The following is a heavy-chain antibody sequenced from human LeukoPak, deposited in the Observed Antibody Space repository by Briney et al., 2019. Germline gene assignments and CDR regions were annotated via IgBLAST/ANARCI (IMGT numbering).Heavy chain of an antibody. Sequence: GGSLRLSCAASGFTFSSYAMHWVRQAPGKGLEWVAVISYDGSNKHYADSVKGRFTISRDNSKNTLYLQMNSLRAEDTAVYYCASRNPGSILDYWGQGTLVTVSS. D-gene: IGHD6-6*01. CDR1: GFTFSSYA. CDR2: ISYDGSNK. V-gene: IGHV3-30*01. J-gene: IGHJ4*02. CDR3: ASRNPGSILDY.